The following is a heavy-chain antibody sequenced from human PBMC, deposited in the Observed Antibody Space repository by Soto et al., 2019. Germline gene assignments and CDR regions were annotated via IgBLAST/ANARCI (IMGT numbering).Heavy chain of an antibody. D-gene: IGHD6-6*01. CDR1: GGSISSSSYY. V-gene: IGHV4-39*01. J-gene: IGHJ5*02. CDR3: ARHGIEYSSSPYNWFDP. CDR2: IYYSGST. Sequence: PSETLSLTCTVSGGSISSSSYYWGWIRQPPGKGLEWIGSIYYSGSTYYNPSLKSRVTISVDTSKNQFSLKLSSVTAADTAVYYCARHGIEYSSSPYNWFDPWGQGTLVTVSS.